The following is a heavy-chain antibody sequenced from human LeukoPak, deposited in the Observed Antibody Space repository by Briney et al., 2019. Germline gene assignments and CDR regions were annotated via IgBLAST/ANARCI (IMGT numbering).Heavy chain of an antibody. D-gene: IGHD5-12*01. J-gene: IGHJ4*02. CDR2: IYYSGST. CDR1: GGSISSGDYY. CDR3: ARGNSGYDFFYVGNFDY. V-gene: IGHV4-30-4*08. Sequence: SETLSLTCTVSGGSISSGDYYWSWIRQPPGKGLEWIGYIYYSGSTYYNPSPKSRVTISVDTSKNQFSLKLSSVTAADTAVYYCARGNSGYDFFYVGNFDYWGQGTLVTVSS.